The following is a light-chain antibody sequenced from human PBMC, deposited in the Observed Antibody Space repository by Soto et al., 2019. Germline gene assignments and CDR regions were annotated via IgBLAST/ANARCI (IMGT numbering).Light chain of an antibody. CDR3: QQRSKLPRT. CDR1: QSVSSSN. V-gene: IGKV3D-20*02. Sequence: DIVLTQSPGTLSLSPGERATLSCMASQSVSSSNLAWYQQKPAQAPRLLIYAASRRAPGIPERFSGSGSGTDFTLTISRLEPEDFAVYYCQQRSKLPRTFGGGTKVDIK. CDR2: AAS. J-gene: IGKJ4*01.